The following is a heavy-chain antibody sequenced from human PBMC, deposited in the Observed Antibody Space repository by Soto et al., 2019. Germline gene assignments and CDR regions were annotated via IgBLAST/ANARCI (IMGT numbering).Heavy chain of an antibody. CDR2: IIPMLGVR. CDR1: GGTFSTYS. Sequence: QVQLVQSGAEVKKPGSSVKVSCKDSGGTFSTYSMFWVRQAPGQGLEWMGRIIPMLGVRNYAQRFQDRVTXTAXKSTATVHMELSSLRSEDTALYYCTIGSWSGEVFDIWGQGTMVTVSS. D-gene: IGHD2-21*01. V-gene: IGHV1-69*02. J-gene: IGHJ3*02. CDR3: TIGSWSGEVFDI.